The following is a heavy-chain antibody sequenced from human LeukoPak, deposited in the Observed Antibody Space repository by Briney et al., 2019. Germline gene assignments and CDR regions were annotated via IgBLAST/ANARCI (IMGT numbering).Heavy chain of an antibody. V-gene: IGHV1-2*02. CDR3: ARDPPIIAAAATGDY. CDR2: INPNSGGT. J-gene: IGHJ4*02. Sequence: ASVTVSCKASGYTFTGYYMHWVRQAPGQGLEWMGWINPNSGGTNYAQKFQGRVTMTRDTSISTAYMELSRLRSDDTAVYYCARDPPIIAAAATGDYWGQGTLVTVSS. CDR1: GYTFTGYY. D-gene: IGHD6-13*01.